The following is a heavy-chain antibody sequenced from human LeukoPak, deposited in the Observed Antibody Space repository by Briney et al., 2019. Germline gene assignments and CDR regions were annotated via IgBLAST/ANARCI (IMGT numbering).Heavy chain of an antibody. CDR3: ARVPRVTMIRGVTGGFDY. Sequence: PGGSLRLSCAASGFIFSTYWMSWVRQAPGKGLEWVANIKEDGSEKYYVDSVKGRFTISRDNAKNSLYLQMNSLRVEDTAVYYCARVPRVTMIRGVTGGFDYWGQGTLVTVSS. CDR1: GFIFSTYW. J-gene: IGHJ4*02. CDR2: IKEDGSEK. V-gene: IGHV3-7*01. D-gene: IGHD3-10*01.